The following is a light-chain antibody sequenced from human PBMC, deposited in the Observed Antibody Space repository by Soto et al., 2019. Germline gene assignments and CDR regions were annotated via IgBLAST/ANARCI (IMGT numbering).Light chain of an antibody. CDR2: EGR. Sequence: QSALTQPASVSGSPGQSITISCTGTSSDVGSYNLVSWYQQHPGKAPKLMIYEGRKRPSGVSYRFSGSKSGNTASLTISGLQAEDEADYYCCSYAISSTYVFGTGTQLTVL. CDR3: CSYAISSTYV. CDR1: SSDVGSYNL. J-gene: IGLJ1*01. V-gene: IGLV2-23*01.